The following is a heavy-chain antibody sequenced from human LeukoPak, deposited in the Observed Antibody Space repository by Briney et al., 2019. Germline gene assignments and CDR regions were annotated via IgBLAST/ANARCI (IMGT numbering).Heavy chain of an antibody. V-gene: IGHV3-48*03. CDR2: ISGSGRTI. J-gene: IGHJ4*02. CDR3: VRDAVMSPEVLLTAWDYFDC. Sequence: PGGSLRLSCAASGFTFSSYEMNWVRQAPGKGLESGSYISGSGRTIDYADSVKGRFTISRDNTKNSVYLQMNSLRAEDTAIYFCVRDAVMSPEVLLTAWDYFDCWGQGTLVTVSS. D-gene: IGHD2-21*01. CDR1: GFTFSSYE.